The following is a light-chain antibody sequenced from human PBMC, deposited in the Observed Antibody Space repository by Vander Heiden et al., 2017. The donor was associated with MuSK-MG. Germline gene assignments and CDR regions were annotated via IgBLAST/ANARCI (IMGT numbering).Light chain of an antibody. CDR2: EVS. V-gene: IGLV2-14*01. CDR1: SSDVGGYNY. Sequence: LTQPASVSGTPGQSITISCTGTSSDVGGYNYVSWYQQHPGKAPKLMIYEVSNRPSGVSNRFSGSKSGNTASLTISGLQAEDEADYYCSSYTSSSTPVFGTGTKVTVL. J-gene: IGLJ1*01. CDR3: SSYTSSSTPV.